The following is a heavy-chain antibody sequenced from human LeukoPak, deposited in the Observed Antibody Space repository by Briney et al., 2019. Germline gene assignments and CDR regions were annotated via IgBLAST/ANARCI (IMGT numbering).Heavy chain of an antibody. CDR1: GFTFSSYA. Sequence: PGGSLRLSCAASGFTFSSYAMSWVRQTPGKGLEWVSAIRGSGGSTYYADSVKGRFTISRDNSKNTLYLQMNSLRAEDTAVYYCAKKVGAPYYFDYWGQGTLVTVSS. J-gene: IGHJ4*02. D-gene: IGHD1-26*01. V-gene: IGHV3-23*01. CDR3: AKKVGAPYYFDY. CDR2: IRGSGGST.